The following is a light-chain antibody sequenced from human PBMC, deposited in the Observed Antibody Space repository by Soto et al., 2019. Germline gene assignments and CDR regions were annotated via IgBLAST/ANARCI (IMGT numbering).Light chain of an antibody. V-gene: IGLV2-23*03. CDR2: EGS. Sequence: QSALTQPPSASGSPGQSVAISCTGTSSDVGGYNYVSWYQQHPGKAPKLMIYEGSKRPSGVSNRFSGSKSGNTASLIISGLQAEDEADYYCCSYAGSSTFGVVFGGGTKLTVL. J-gene: IGLJ2*01. CDR3: CSYAGSSTFGVV. CDR1: SSDVGGYNY.